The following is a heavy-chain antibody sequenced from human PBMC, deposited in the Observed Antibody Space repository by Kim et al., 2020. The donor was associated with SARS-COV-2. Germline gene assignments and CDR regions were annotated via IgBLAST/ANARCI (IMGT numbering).Heavy chain of an antibody. CDR1: GFTFSFYN. J-gene: IGHJ6*02. Sequence: GGSLRLSCVASGFTFSFYNMNWFRQAPGKGLEWVAGITGEGSYRYYADSVKGRFTISRDNAKKSLYLQLNSLRAEDSAVYYCARERSTPKNYNGMDVWG. V-gene: IGHV3-21*01. D-gene: IGHD2-2*01. CDR2: ITGEGSYR. CDR3: ARERSTPKNYNGMDV.